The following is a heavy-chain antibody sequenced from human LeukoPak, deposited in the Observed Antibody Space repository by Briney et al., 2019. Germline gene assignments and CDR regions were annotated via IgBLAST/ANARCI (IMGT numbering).Heavy chain of an antibody. CDR1: GGSFSGYY. CDR3: AGFDYYYGMDV. D-gene: IGHD3-16*01. Sequence: SETLSLTYAVYGGSFSGYYWSWIRQPPGKGLEWIGEINHSGSTNYNPSLKSRVTISVDTSKNQFSLKLSSVTAADTAVYYCAGFDYYYGMDVWGQGTTVTVSS. J-gene: IGHJ6*02. V-gene: IGHV4-34*01. CDR2: INHSGST.